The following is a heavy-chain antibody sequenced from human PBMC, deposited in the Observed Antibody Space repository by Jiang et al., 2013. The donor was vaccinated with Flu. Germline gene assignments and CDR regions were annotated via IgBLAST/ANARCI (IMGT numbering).Heavy chain of an antibody. J-gene: IGHJ3*02. CDR3: ARFYLRFAFDI. CDR1: FSDFY. Sequence: FSDFYMSWIRQASRKGLQWVSHISTGSFTIYYADSVKGRFTISRDNAKNSVYLQMNSLRDEDTAVYYCARFYLRFAFDIWGQGTMVTVSS. CDR2: ISTGSFTI. D-gene: IGHD3-16*02. V-gene: IGHV3-11*04.